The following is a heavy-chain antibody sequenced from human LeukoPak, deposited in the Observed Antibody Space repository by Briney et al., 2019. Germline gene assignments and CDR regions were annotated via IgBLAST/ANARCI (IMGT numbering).Heavy chain of an antibody. CDR3: ARVKDGDYGLDY. J-gene: IGHJ4*02. V-gene: IGHV4-59*01. D-gene: IGHD4-17*01. CDR1: RASISAYY. Sequence: SETLSLTCTVSRASISAYYWSWIRRPPGRGLEWIGYISDSGNTNYNPCLKSRVTISVDTSKNQFSLKLSFVTPADTAVYYCARVKDGDYGLDYWGQGILVTASS. CDR2: ISDSGNT.